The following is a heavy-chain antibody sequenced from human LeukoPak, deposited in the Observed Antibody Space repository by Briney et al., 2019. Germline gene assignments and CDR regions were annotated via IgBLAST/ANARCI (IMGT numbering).Heavy chain of an antibody. J-gene: IGHJ4*02. CDR2: ISSRSSSI. Sequence: GGSLRLSCATSGFSSSDYSMNWVRQAPGKGLEWVSYISSRSSSIFYADSVKGRFTISRDNAKNSLFLQMNRLRAEDTAIYYCVREDGGDGSSNTEAFDYWGQGTLVTVSS. CDR3: VREDGGDGSSNTEAFDY. CDR1: GFSSSDYS. D-gene: IGHD3-16*01. V-gene: IGHV3-48*01.